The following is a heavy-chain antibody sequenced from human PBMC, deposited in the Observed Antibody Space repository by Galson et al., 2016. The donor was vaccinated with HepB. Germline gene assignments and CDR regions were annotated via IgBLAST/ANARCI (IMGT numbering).Heavy chain of an antibody. CDR3: ARLDYGSGTYYISH. CDR1: GYSFTSYG. D-gene: IGHD3-10*01. CDR2: ISANTGSI. V-gene: IGHV1-18*01. J-gene: IGHJ4*02. Sequence: SVKVSCKASGYSFTSYGIGWVRQAPGQGLEWMGWISANTGSIIQAQNLQGRVTMTTETSTGTAYMELRSLRSDDTALYYCARLDYGSGTYYISHWGQGTLVIVSS.